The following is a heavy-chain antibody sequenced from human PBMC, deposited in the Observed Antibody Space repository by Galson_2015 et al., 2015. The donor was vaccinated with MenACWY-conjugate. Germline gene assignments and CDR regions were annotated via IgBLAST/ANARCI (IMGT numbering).Heavy chain of an antibody. CDR2: VFENGTT. Sequence: SETLSLTCTASGASITSRDYYGGWIRQPPGKGLEWIGTVFENGTTYYNPSLKSRVTISVYTSKNQISLTLNSATSADTAVYYCARESSYCAGGTCGYFWGQGALVTVSS. V-gene: IGHV4-39*07. J-gene: IGHJ4*02. CDR1: GASITSRDYY. CDR3: ARESSYCAGGTCGYF. D-gene: IGHD2-15*01.